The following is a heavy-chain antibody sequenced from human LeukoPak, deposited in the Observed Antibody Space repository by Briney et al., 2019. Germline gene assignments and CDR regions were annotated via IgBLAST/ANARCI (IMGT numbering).Heavy chain of an antibody. CDR1: GFTFSSYG. CDR2: ISYDGSNK. CDR3: ARVGTAMVTIVAPYYMDV. V-gene: IGHV3-30*03. D-gene: IGHD5-18*01. Sequence: GRSLRLSCAASGFTFSSYGMHWVRQAPGKGLEWVAIISYDGSNKYYADSVKGRFTISRDNAKNSLYLQMNSLRAEDTAVYYCARVGTAMVTIVAPYYMDVWGKGTTVTVSS. J-gene: IGHJ6*03.